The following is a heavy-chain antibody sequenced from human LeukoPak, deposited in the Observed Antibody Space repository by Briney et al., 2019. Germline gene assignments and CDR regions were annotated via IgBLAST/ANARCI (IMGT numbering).Heavy chain of an antibody. Sequence: ASVKVSCKASGYTFTGYYMHWVRQAPGQGLEWMGWINPNSGGTNYAQKFQGRVTMTRDTSISTAYMELSRLRSDGTAVYYCARDRDRSHYRSVGYRGQGTLVTVSS. J-gene: IGHJ4*02. V-gene: IGHV1-2*02. D-gene: IGHD6-25*01. CDR1: GYTFTGYY. CDR3: ARDRDRSHYRSVGY. CDR2: INPNSGGT.